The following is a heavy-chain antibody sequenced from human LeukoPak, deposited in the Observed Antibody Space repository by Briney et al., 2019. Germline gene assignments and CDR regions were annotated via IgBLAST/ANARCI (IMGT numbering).Heavy chain of an antibody. V-gene: IGHV3-33*01. J-gene: IGHJ4*02. CDR3: ARANDLIDY. Sequence: GGSLRLSCAASRFTFSSYGMHWVRQAPGKGLEWVTFIWYDGSNKYYADSVKGRFTISRDNSKNTLYLQMNSLRAEDTAVYYCARANDLIDYWGQGTLVTVSS. D-gene: IGHD2-8*01. CDR2: IWYDGSNK. CDR1: RFTFSSYG.